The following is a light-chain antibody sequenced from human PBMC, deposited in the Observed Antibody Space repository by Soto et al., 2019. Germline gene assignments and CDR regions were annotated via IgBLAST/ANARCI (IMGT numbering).Light chain of an antibody. V-gene: IGKV1-5*01. J-gene: IGKJ1*01. Sequence: DIQMTQSPSTLSASVGYRVAITCRASQDIRSWVAWYQQRPGKAPKLLIYDASRLKSGVPPRFSGSGSGTEFTLTISSLQPDAFATYYCHQYNSFSPWTFGQGTKVGIK. CDR1: QDIRSW. CDR3: HQYNSFSPWT. CDR2: DAS.